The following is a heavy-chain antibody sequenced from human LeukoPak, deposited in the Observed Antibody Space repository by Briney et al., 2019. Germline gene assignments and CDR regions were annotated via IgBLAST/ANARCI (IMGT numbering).Heavy chain of an antibody. CDR3: ARIHGYCSGGACYVLDN. V-gene: IGHV4-59*02. Sequence: SETLSLTCVVSGGSVSGYCWGWIRQPPGRGLEWIGYVYYSGSTNYNPSFKSRITISVDTSRNQFSLQLSSVTAADTAVYYCARIHGYCSGGACYVLDNWGQGTLVAVSS. CDR1: GGSVSGYC. J-gene: IGHJ4*02. D-gene: IGHD2-15*01. CDR2: VYYSGST.